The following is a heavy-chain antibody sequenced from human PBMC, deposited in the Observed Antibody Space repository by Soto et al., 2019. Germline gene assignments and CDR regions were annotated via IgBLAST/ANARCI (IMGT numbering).Heavy chain of an antibody. CDR2: FIPIFGTP. Sequence: QVRLVQYGAEVKKPGSSVKVSCQASGGTFSGYAVSWVRQAPGHGLEWMGGFIPIFGTPNYAHKFQGRVTFTADESTSTVHMELYGLRSEDTAVYYCARTRDEWLSYPTDYWGQGTVVIVSS. V-gene: IGHV1-69*01. CDR1: GGTFSGYA. J-gene: IGHJ4*02. D-gene: IGHD3-3*01. CDR3: ARTRDEWLSYPTDY.